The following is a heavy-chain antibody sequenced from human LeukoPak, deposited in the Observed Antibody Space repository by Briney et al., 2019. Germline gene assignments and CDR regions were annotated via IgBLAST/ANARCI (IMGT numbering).Heavy chain of an antibody. J-gene: IGHJ4*02. D-gene: IGHD3-10*01. Sequence: GGSLRLPCAASGFTFSSYGMHWVRQAPGKGLEWVAFIRYDGSNKYYADSVKGRFTISRDNSKNTLYLQMNSLRAEDTAVYYCATDGSGSYSPDYWGQGTLVTVSS. CDR3: ATDGSGSYSPDY. CDR1: GFTFSSYG. CDR2: IRYDGSNK. V-gene: IGHV3-30*02.